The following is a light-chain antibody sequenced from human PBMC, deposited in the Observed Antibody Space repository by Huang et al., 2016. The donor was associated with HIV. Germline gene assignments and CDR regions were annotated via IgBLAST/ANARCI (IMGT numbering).Light chain of an antibody. J-gene: IGKJ2*01. CDR1: QGVGSN. CDR2: GAS. V-gene: IGKV3-15*01. Sequence: EIMMTQSPATLYVSPGERATLSCRASQGVGSNLAWYQQKLGQAPRRLIYGASARSTGFPARFSGSVSGTEFTLTISSLQSGDFAVYYCQQYNTRPYTFGQGT. CDR3: QQYNTRPYT.